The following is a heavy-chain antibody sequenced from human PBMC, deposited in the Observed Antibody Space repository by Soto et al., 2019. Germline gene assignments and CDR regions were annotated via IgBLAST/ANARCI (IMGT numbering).Heavy chain of an antibody. D-gene: IGHD2-21*01. Sequence: QITLKESGPTLVKPTQTLTLTCTSSGFSLNTNVAGVVWIRQPPGKALEWLALICWDDDKRYSPSLKSRLTIFKDASKNQVILTMTNTDPVDTATYYCAHRDPQFRDNWHGGWSDPWGQGTLVTVSS. CDR2: ICWDDDK. J-gene: IGHJ5*02. CDR1: GFSLNTNVAG. CDR3: AHRDPQFRDNWHGGWSDP. V-gene: IGHV2-5*02.